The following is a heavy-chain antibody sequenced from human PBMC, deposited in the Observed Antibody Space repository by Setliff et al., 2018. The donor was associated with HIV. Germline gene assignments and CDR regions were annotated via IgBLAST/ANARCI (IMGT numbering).Heavy chain of an antibody. V-gene: IGHV1-8*02. J-gene: IGHJ3*01. Sequence: ASVKVSCKASGYTFTTYDINWVRQATGQGLEWMGWMNPNSGNTGYAERFQGRVTMTRDTSISTVYMELTSLRSEDMAVYYCARGLRQNRSNSDVSDVWGQGTVVTVSS. CDR2: MNPNSGNT. D-gene: IGHD4-4*01. CDR3: ARGLRQNRSNSDVSDV. CDR1: GYTFTTYD.